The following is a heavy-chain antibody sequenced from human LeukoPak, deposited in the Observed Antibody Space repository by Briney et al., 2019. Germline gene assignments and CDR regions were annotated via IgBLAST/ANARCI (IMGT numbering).Heavy chain of an antibody. CDR2: FDPEDGET. Sequence: GASVKVSCKVSGYTLTELSMHWVRQAPGKGLEWMGGFDPEDGETIYAQKFQGRVTMTEDTSTDTAYMELSSLRSEDTAVYYCATNLANGYYYYYRDVWGKGTTVTISS. CDR3: ATNLANGYYYYYRDV. J-gene: IGHJ6*03. D-gene: IGHD2-8*01. CDR1: GYTLTELS. V-gene: IGHV1-24*01.